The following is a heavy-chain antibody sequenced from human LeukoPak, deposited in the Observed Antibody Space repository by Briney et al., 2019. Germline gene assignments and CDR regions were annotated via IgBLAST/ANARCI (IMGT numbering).Heavy chain of an antibody. D-gene: IGHD3-10*01. CDR3: AKDHGESFYGSGTLIDY. CDR2: ISYDGSNK. V-gene: IGHV3-30*18. J-gene: IGHJ4*02. Sequence: GSLRLSCAASGFTFSSYGMHWVRQAPGKGLEWVAVISYDGSNKYYADSVKGRFTISRDNSKNTLYLQMNSLRAEDTAVSYCAKDHGESFYGSGTLIDYCGQGTLVTVSS. CDR1: GFTFSSYG.